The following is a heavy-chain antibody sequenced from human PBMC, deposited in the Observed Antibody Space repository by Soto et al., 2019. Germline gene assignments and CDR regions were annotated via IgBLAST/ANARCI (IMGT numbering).Heavy chain of an antibody. CDR2: INAEGNT. D-gene: IGHD2-21*02. CDR3: ARGSNTAFDP. Sequence: EAQLVESGGGLVQPGGSLGLSCAASGFNFSPYWMHWVRQTPGKGLVWVSRINAEGNTIYADSVKGRFTISRDNAKNMLYLQMTSLRAEDTAVYFCARGSNTAFDPWGQGTLVTVSS. CDR1: GFNFSPYW. V-gene: IGHV3-74*01. J-gene: IGHJ5*02.